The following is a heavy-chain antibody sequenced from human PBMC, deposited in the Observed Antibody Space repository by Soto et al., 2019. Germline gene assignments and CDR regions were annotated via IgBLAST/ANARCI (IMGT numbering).Heavy chain of an antibody. CDR3: ARYCSSTSCYAESLQGHASDY. CDR2: INAGNGNT. Sequence: ASVKVSCKASGYTFTSYAMHWVRQAPGQRLEWMGWINAGNGNTKYSQKFQGRVTITRDTSASTAYMELSSLRSEDTAVYYCARYCSSTSCYAESLQGHASDYWGQGTLVTVS. CDR1: GYTFTSYA. V-gene: IGHV1-3*01. D-gene: IGHD2-2*01. J-gene: IGHJ4*02.